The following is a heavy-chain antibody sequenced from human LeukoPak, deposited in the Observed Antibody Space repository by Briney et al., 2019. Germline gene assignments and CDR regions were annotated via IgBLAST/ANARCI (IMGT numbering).Heavy chain of an antibody. CDR2: IIPILGIA. CDR1: GGTFSSYA. Sequence: SVKVSCKASGGTFSSYAISWVRQAPGQGLEWMGRIIPILGIANYAQKFQGRVTITADKSMSTAYMELSSLRSEDTAVYYCATHEDIVVVVAAPRTFDIWGQGTMVTVSS. J-gene: IGHJ3*02. D-gene: IGHD2-15*01. CDR3: ATHEDIVVVVAAPRTFDI. V-gene: IGHV1-69*04.